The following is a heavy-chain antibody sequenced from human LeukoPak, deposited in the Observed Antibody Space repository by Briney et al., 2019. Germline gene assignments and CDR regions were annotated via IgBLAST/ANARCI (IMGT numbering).Heavy chain of an antibody. CDR1: GFTVSSNY. CDR3: ARASYFRDYYDSSGSDY. V-gene: IGHV3-53*01. J-gene: IGHJ4*02. Sequence: GGSLRLSCAASGFTVSSNYMSWVRQAPGKGLEWVSVIYSRGSTYYADSVKGRFTISRDNSKNTLYLQMNSLRAEDTAVYYCARASYFRDYYDSSGSDYWGQGTLVTVSS. CDR2: IYSRGST. D-gene: IGHD3-22*01.